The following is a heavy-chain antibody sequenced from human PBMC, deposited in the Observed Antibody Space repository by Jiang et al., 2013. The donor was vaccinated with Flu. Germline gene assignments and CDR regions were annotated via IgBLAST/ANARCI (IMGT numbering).Heavy chain of an antibody. CDR1: GYSFTSYW. J-gene: IGHJ3*02. D-gene: IGHD1-26*01. Sequence: CKGSGYSFTSYWIGWVRQMPGKGLEWMGIIYPGDSDTRYSPSFQGQVTISADKSISTAYLQWSSLKASDTAMYYCARQVYSGSPGDGAFDIWGQGTMVTVSS. CDR2: IYPGDSDT. CDR3: ARQVYSGSPGDGAFDI. V-gene: IGHV5-51*01.